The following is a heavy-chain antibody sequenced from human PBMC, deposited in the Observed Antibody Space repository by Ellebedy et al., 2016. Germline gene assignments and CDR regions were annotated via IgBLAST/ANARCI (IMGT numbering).Heavy chain of an antibody. CDR3: ARAAVAGSGGWFDP. D-gene: IGHD6-19*01. Sequence: SVKVSXXASGGTFSSYAISWVRQAPEQGLEWMGGIIPIFGTANYAQKFQGRVTITADESTSTAYMELSSLRSDDTAVYYCARAAVAGSGGWFDPWGQGTLVTVSS. J-gene: IGHJ5*02. V-gene: IGHV1-69*13. CDR1: GGTFSSYA. CDR2: IIPIFGTA.